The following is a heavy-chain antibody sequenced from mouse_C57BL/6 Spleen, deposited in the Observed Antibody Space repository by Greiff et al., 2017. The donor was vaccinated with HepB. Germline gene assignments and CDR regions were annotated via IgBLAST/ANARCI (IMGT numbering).Heavy chain of an antibody. V-gene: IGHV1-26*01. CDR1: GYTFTDYY. Sequence: EVKLQESGPELVKPGASVKISCKASGYTFTDYYMNWVKQSHGKSLEWIGDINPNNGGTSYNQKFKGKATLTVDKSSSTAYMELRSLTSEDSAVYYCARPALSDLALFAYWGQGTLVTVSA. D-gene: IGHD6-1*01. CDR2: INPNNGGT. J-gene: IGHJ3*01. CDR3: ARPALSDLALFAY.